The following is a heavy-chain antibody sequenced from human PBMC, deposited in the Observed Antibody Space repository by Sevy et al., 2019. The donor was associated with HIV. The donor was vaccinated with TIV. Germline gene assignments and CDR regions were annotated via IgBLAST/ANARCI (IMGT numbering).Heavy chain of an antibody. D-gene: IGHD1-26*01. CDR2: IYYSGST. J-gene: IGHJ4*02. CDR1: GGSISSGGYY. V-gene: IGHV4-31*03. Sequence: SETLSLTCTVSGGSISSGGYYWSWIRQHPGKGLEWIGYIYYSGSTYYNPSLKSRVTISVDTSKNQFSLKLGSVTAADTAVYYCARVVGDGYNLYYFDYWGQGTLVTVSS. CDR3: ARVVGDGYNLYYFDY.